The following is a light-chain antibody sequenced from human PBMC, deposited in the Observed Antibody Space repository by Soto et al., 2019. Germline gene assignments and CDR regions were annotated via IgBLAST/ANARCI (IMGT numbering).Light chain of an antibody. CDR3: QQYDSYPWT. V-gene: IGKV3-20*01. CDR1: QSVRSER. CDR2: GAS. Sequence: EIVLTQSPDTLSLSPGERATLSCRASQSVRSERLACYQQKPVQAPRLLIFGASGMATGIPARFSGSGSGTDFTLTISSLEPEDFAAYYCQQYDSYPWTFGQGTKVDIK. J-gene: IGKJ1*01.